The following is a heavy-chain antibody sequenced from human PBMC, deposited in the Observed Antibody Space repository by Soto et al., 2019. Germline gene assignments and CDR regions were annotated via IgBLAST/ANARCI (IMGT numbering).Heavy chain of an antibody. CDR3: ARDFAYFDS. CDR1: GDSVTSGSHY. D-gene: IGHD3-3*01. CDR2: VYHTGRT. Sequence: PSETLSLTCTVSGDSVTSGSHYWSWIRQPPGKGLEWIGYVYHTGRTSYNPSLKRRVSISMDTSKNQFSLNLDSVTAADTAVYFCARDFAYFDSWGQGTLVTVSS. J-gene: IGHJ4*02. V-gene: IGHV4-61*01.